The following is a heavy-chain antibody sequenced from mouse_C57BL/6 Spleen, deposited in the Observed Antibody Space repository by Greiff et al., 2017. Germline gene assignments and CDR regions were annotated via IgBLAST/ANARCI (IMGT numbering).Heavy chain of an antibody. CDR2: IYPGDGDT. CDR3: ARGGYGRAWFAY. J-gene: IGHJ3*01. CDR1: GYAFSSYW. D-gene: IGHD1-1*01. V-gene: IGHV1-80*01. Sequence: QVQLKESGAELVKPGASVKISCKASGYAFSSYWMNWVKQRPGQGLEWIGQIYPGDGDTNYNGKFKGKATLTADKSSSTAYMQLSSLTSEDSAVYFCARGGYGRAWFAYWGQGTLVTVSA.